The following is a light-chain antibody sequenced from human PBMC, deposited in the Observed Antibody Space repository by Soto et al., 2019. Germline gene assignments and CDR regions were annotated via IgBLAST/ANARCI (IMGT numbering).Light chain of an antibody. CDR3: QQYGRSPYT. Sequence: EIVLTQSPATLSLSPGEGATLSCRASQSVNVYLAWYQQKPGQAPRLLIYDASRRATGIPDRFSGSGSGTVFTLTISRLEPEDLAVYYCQQYGRSPYTFGQGTKLESK. CDR1: QSVNVY. V-gene: IGKV3-20*01. CDR2: DAS. J-gene: IGKJ2*01.